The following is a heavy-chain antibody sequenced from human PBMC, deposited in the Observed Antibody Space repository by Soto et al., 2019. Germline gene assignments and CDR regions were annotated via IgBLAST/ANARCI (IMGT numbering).Heavy chain of an antibody. V-gene: IGHV3-74*01. Sequence: GGSLRLSCAASGFTFSNYWMQWVRQAPGKGLVWVSRINSDGSYTSYADSVKGRFTISRDNAKNTLYLQMNSLRAEDTAVYYCVGYSYGQGSFDYWGQGTLVTVSS. J-gene: IGHJ4*02. CDR3: VGYSYGQGSFDY. CDR2: INSDGSYT. CDR1: GFTFSNYW. D-gene: IGHD5-18*01.